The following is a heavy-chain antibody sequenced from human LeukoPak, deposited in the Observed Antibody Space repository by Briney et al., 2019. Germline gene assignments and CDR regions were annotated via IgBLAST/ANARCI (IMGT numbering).Heavy chain of an antibody. CDR2: IIPISGTA. Sequence: GASVTVSCQASGGTFSSYAISLVRQAPGQGLEWIGGIIPISGTANDAQKFQGRVTITADESTSTAYMELSSLRSEDTAVYYCARVGSLRGSDYYYGMDVWGKGTTVTVSS. CDR3: ARVGSLRGSDYYYGMDV. D-gene: IGHD3-10*01. J-gene: IGHJ6*04. CDR1: GGTFSSYA. V-gene: IGHV1-69*01.